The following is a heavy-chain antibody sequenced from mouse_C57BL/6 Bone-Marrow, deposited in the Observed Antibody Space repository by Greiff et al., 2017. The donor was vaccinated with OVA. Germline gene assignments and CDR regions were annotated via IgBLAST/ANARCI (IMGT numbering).Heavy chain of an antibody. CDR1: GYTFTRYW. CDR3: ARSETYYGNYVWFAY. V-gene: IGHV1-50*01. CDR2: IDPSDSYT. D-gene: IGHD2-10*01. Sequence: QVQLQQPGAELVKPGASVKLSCKASGYTFTRYWMQWVKQRPGQGLEWIGEIDPSDSYTNYNQKFKGKATLTVDTSSSTAYMQLSSLTSEDSAVYYCARSETYYGNYVWFAYWGQGTLVTVSA. J-gene: IGHJ3*01.